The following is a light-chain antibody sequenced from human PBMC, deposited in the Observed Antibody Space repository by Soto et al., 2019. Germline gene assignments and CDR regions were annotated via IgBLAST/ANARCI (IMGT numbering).Light chain of an antibody. CDR1: RSSIGSHA. J-gene: IGLJ2*01. CDR2: SSD. Sequence: QSVLTQPPSASGTPGQRVIISCSGSRSSIGSHAVNWYQQVPGAPPKRLIFSSDLRPSGVPDRFSGSKSGTSASLAISGLQSEDEADYSCAAWDDSLKAVVFGGGTQLTVL. CDR3: AAWDDSLKAVV. V-gene: IGLV1-44*01.